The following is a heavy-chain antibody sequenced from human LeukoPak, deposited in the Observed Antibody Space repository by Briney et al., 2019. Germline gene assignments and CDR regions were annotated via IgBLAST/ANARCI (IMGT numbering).Heavy chain of an antibody. Sequence: SVKVSCKASGFTFTSSAVQWVRQARGQRLEWIGWIVVGSGNTNYAQKLQERVTITRDMSTSTAYMELRSLRSDDTAVYYCARSTARRDYYYYMDVWGKGTTVTVSS. CDR1: GFTFTSSA. J-gene: IGHJ6*03. D-gene: IGHD6-6*01. CDR2: IVVGSGNT. V-gene: IGHV1-58*01. CDR3: ARSTARRDYYYYMDV.